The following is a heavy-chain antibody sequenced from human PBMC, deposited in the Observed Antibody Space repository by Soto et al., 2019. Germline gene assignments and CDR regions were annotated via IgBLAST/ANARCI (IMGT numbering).Heavy chain of an antibody. CDR1: GYTFTRYG. CDR2: ISGYNGDT. V-gene: IGHV1-18*01. CDR3: AKTGQTPYYYYGMDV. J-gene: IGHJ6*02. Sequence: QGQLVQSGAEVKKPGASVKVSCKASGYTFTRYGISWVRQAPGQGLEWMGWISGYNGDTNYAQKFQGRVTMTVDTATTTAFMKLTSLTSDDRAVYYCAKTGQTPYYYYGMDVWGQGTTVTVSS. D-gene: IGHD7-27*01.